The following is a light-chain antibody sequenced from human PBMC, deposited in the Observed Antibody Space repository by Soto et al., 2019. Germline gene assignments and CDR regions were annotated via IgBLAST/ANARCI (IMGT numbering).Light chain of an antibody. CDR2: GNI. CDR3: QSYDSTLIARYV. Sequence: QSVLTQPPSVSGAPGQRVTISCTGSSSNIGAGYDVHWYQQRPGTAPKLLIFGNINRPSGVPDRFSGSKSGTSASLAITGLQAEDEGDYYFQSYDSTLIARYVSGTGTKVSVL. J-gene: IGLJ1*01. V-gene: IGLV1-40*01. CDR1: SSNIGAGYD.